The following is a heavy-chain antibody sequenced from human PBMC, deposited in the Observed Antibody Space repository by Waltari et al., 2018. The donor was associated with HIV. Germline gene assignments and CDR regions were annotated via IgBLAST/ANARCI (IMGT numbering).Heavy chain of an antibody. Sequence: EVQLVESGGGLVKPGGSLRLSCAASGFTFRTYSMNWVRQAPGKGLEWVSSISSSSTYIYYADSVKGRFTISRDNAKNSLYLQMNSLRAEDTAVYYCARDWSSGVRGIMGHWGQGTLVTVSS. CDR3: ARDWSSGVRGIMGH. J-gene: IGHJ4*02. CDR2: ISSSSTYI. D-gene: IGHD3-10*01. V-gene: IGHV3-21*01. CDR1: GFTFRTYS.